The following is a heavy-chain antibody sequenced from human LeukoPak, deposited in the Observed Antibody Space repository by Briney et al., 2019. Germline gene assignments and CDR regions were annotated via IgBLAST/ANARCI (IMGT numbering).Heavy chain of an antibody. V-gene: IGHV3-30*02. D-gene: IGHD3-22*01. Sequence: GGSLRLSCAASGFTSSSYGMHRVRQAPGKGLEWVAFIRYDGSNKYYADSVKGRFTISRDNAKNSLYLQMNSLRAEDTAVYYCARDAGYYYDSSGYFDYWGQGTLVTVSS. J-gene: IGHJ4*02. CDR1: GFTSSSYG. CDR3: ARDAGYYYDSSGYFDY. CDR2: IRYDGSNK.